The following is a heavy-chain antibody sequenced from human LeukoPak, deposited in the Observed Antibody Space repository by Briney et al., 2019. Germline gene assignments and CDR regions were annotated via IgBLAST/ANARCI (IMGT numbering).Heavy chain of an antibody. CDR2: IYYSGST. Sequence: KPSETLSLTCTVSGSSISSSSYYWGWIRQPPGKGLEWIGSIYYSGSTYYNPSLKSRVTISLDRSKNQFSLKLSSVTAADTAVYYCARRAAAPVYAFDIWGQGTMVTVSS. J-gene: IGHJ3*02. D-gene: IGHD6-13*01. CDR3: ARRAAAPVYAFDI. CDR1: GSSISSSSYY. V-gene: IGHV4-39*07.